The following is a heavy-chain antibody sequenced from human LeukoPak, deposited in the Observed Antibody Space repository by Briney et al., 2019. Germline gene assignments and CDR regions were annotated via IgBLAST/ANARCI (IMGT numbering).Heavy chain of an antibody. Sequence: GGSLRLSCAASGFTFDDYGMSWVRQAPGKGLEWVSGINWNGGSTGYADSVKGRFTISRDNAKNSLYLQMNSLRAEDTALYYCARVPYCGGDCPKYLQHWGQGALVTVSS. D-gene: IGHD2-21*02. CDR2: INWNGGST. V-gene: IGHV3-20*04. J-gene: IGHJ1*01. CDR1: GFTFDDYG. CDR3: ARVPYCGGDCPKYLQH.